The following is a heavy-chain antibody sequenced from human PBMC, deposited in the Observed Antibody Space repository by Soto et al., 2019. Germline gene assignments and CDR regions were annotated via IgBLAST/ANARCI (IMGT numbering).Heavy chain of an antibody. Sequence: PGESLKISCKGSGYSFTSYWIGWVRQMPGKGLEWMGIIYPGDSDTRYSPSFQGQVTISADKSISTAYMQWSSLKTSDAATYYCARQVELMSSDYYYGMDVWGQGTTVTVSS. CDR1: GYSFTSYW. V-gene: IGHV5-51*01. CDR2: IYPGDSDT. D-gene: IGHD1-26*01. CDR3: ARQVELMSSDYYYGMDV. J-gene: IGHJ6*02.